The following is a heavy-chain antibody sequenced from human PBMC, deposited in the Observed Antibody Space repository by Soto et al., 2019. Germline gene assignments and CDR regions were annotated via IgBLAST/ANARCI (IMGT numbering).Heavy chain of an antibody. CDR2: IYYSGST. V-gene: IGHV4-39*01. J-gene: IGHJ4*02. Sequence: SETLSLTCTVSGGSISSSSYYWGWIRQPPGKGLEWIGSIYYSGSTYYNPSLKSRVTISVDTSKNQFSLKLSSVTAADTAVYYCARHVDAIVVVPAAPIFNFDYWGQGTLVTVSS. D-gene: IGHD2-2*01. CDR3: ARHVDAIVVVPAAPIFNFDY. CDR1: GGSISSSSYY.